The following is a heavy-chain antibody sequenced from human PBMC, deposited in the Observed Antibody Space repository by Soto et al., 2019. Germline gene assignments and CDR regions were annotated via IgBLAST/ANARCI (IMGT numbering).Heavy chain of an antibody. CDR1: GFTFDDYG. CDR3: ARDIADGDYSNYGAYYYYYYMDV. V-gene: IGHV3-20*01. Sequence: PGGSLRLSCAASGFTFDDYGMSWVRQAPGKGLEWVSGINWNGGSTGYADSVKGRFTISRDNAKNFLYLQMNSLRAEDTALYHCARDIADGDYSNYGAYYYYYYMDVWGKGTTVTVSS. CDR2: INWNGGST. D-gene: IGHD4-4*01. J-gene: IGHJ6*03.